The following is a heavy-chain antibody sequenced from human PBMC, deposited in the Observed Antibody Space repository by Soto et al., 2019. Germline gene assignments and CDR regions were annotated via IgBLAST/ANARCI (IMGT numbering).Heavy chain of an antibody. CDR3: LSSKSMIGY. D-gene: IGHD3-16*01. J-gene: IGHJ4*02. CDR2: ISGSFGST. Sequence: GGSLRLSCVASGFSFSSYAMNWVRQAPGKGLEWVSTISGSFGSTYYADSVKGRFTISRDNSKNTLYLQMNSLRAEDTAVYYCLSSKSMIGYWGQGTLVTVSS. CDR1: GFSFSSYA. V-gene: IGHV3-23*01.